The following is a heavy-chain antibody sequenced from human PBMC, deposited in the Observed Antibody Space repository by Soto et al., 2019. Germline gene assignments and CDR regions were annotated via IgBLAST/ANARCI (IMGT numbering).Heavy chain of an antibody. Sequence: GGSLRLSCVVSGFIFSSSAMNWVRQAPGKGLEWVSTISGSGVSKYYADSVKGRFTISRDNSNNTVSLQMNSLRAEDAAVYYCAKDRSSGATTWNVYWGQGTLVTVSS. CDR2: ISGSGVSK. D-gene: IGHD1-26*01. J-gene: IGHJ4*02. CDR1: GFIFSSSA. V-gene: IGHV3-23*01. CDR3: AKDRSSGATTWNVY.